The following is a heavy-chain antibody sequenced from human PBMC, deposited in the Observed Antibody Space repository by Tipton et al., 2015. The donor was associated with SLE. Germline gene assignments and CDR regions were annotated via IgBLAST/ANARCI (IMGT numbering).Heavy chain of an antibody. CDR3: ARPFSMIGVVDGFDI. CDR1: GFTFSSYS. V-gene: IGHV3-48*03. CDR2: ISGGGNTI. Sequence: SLRLSCAGSGFTFSSYSMNWVRQAPGKGLEWISYISGGGNTIYYADSVKGRFTISRDNAKNSLFLQMNSLRVEDAAVYYCARPFSMIGVVDGFDIWGQGTTVTVSS. J-gene: IGHJ3*02. D-gene: IGHD3-22*01.